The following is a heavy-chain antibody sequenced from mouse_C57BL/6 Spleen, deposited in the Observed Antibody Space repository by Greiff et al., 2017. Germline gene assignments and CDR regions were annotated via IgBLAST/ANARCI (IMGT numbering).Heavy chain of an antibody. CDR2: FHPYNDDT. Sequence: VKLQESGAELVKPGASVKMSCKASGYTFTTYPIEWMKQNHGKSLEWIGNFHPYNDDTKYNEKFKGKATLTVEKSSSTVYLELSRLTSDDSAVYYCAMNWDAEGTWFAYWGQGTLVTVSA. V-gene: IGHV1-47*01. CDR3: AMNWDAEGTWFAY. J-gene: IGHJ3*01. D-gene: IGHD4-1*01. CDR1: GYTFTTYP.